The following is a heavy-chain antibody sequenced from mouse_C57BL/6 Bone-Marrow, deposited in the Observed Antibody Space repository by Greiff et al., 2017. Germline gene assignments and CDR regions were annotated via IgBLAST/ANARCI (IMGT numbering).Heavy chain of an antibody. CDR1: GYTFTSYW. D-gene: IGHD2-3*01. J-gene: IGHJ2*01. V-gene: IGHV1-50*01. CDR2: IDPSDSYT. Sequence: QVQLQQPGAELVKPGASVTLSCKASGYTFTSYWMQWVKQRPGQGLEWIGEIDPSDSYTNYNQTFKGKATLTVDTSSSTAYMQLSSLTSEDSAVYYCARDDGYYSFDYWGQGTTLTVSS. CDR3: ARDDGYYSFDY.